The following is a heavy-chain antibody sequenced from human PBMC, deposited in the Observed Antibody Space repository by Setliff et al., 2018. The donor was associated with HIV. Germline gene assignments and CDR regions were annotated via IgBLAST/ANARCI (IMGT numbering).Heavy chain of an antibody. J-gene: IGHJ5*02. CDR2: IYYSGST. Sequence: SETLSLTCTVSGGSISSSRYYWGWIRQPPGKGLEWIGSIYYSGSTYYNPSLKSRVTLSVDTSKNQFSRKLSSVTAADTAVYFCARRDRGDYYDSSGYYQRWFDPWGRGTLVTVSS. D-gene: IGHD3-22*01. CDR3: ARRDRGDYYDSSGYYQRWFDP. CDR1: GGSISSSRYY. V-gene: IGHV4-39*01.